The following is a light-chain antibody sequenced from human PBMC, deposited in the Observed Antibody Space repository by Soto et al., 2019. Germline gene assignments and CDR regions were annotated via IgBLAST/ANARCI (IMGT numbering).Light chain of an antibody. CDR1: SSDVGGYNY. V-gene: IGLV2-14*01. Sequence: QSALTQPASVSGSPGQSITISCTGTSSDVGGYNYVSWYQQHPGKAPKLMIYEVSNRPSGVSHRFSGSKSVNTASLTISGLQAEDESDYYCTSYTISSTYVFGTGTKLTVL. CDR3: TSYTISSTYV. J-gene: IGLJ1*01. CDR2: EVS.